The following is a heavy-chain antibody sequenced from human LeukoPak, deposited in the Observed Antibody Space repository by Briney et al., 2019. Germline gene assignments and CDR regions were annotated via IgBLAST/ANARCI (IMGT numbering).Heavy chain of an antibody. J-gene: IGHJ6*03. V-gene: IGHV4-34*01. CDR3: ARGRRRHNYYYYYYMDV. CDR1: GGSFSGYY. CDR2: INHSGST. Sequence: SETLSLTCAVYGGSFSGYYWSWIRQPPGKGLEWIGEINHSGSTNYNPSLKSRVTISVDTSKNQFSLKLSSVTAADTAVHYCARGRRRHNYYYYYYMDVWGKGTTVTVSS. D-gene: IGHD1-1*01.